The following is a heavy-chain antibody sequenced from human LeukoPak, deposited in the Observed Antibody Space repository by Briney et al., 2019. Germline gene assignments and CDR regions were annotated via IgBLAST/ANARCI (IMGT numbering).Heavy chain of an antibody. CDR2: IYHRGTT. V-gene: IGHV4-38-2*01. CDR1: GYSISNVYY. J-gene: IGHJ4*02. Sequence: SETLSLTCAVSGYSISNVYYWGWLRQPPGRGLEWIVTIYHRGTTYYSPSLKSRVTISVDTSKNQFSLKLSSVTAADTAVYYCARHGSGWSFVYWGQGTLVTVSS. CDR3: ARHGSGWSFVY. D-gene: IGHD6-19*01.